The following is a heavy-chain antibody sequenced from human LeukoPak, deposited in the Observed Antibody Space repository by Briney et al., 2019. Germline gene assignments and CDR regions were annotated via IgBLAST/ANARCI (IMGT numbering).Heavy chain of an antibody. CDR2: ISYGGST. D-gene: IGHD3-3*02. CDR1: GGSISSGDHY. J-gene: IGHJ4*02. Sequence: PSQTLSLTCSVSGGSISSGDHYWSWIRQLPGKGLEWIGYISYGGSTFYNPSLKSRVTISVDTSKNQFSLKLSSVTAADTAVYYCARSPILGNALDYWGQGTLVTVSS. CDR3: ARSPILGNALDY. V-gene: IGHV4-30-4*08.